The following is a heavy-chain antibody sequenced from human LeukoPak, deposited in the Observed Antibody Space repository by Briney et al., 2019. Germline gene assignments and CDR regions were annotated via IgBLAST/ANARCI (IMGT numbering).Heavy chain of an antibody. D-gene: IGHD2-2*01. Sequence: GESLKISCKGSGYSFASFWIGWVRQLAGKDLEWMGVIYPADSDTRYNPASQGQVTISADKSTSTAYLQWSTLKASDTAIYYCARQSAAAQYTNWFDPWGQGTLVTVSS. CDR2: IYPADSDT. V-gene: IGHV5-51*01. J-gene: IGHJ5*02. CDR1: GYSFASFW. CDR3: ARQSAAAQYTNWFDP.